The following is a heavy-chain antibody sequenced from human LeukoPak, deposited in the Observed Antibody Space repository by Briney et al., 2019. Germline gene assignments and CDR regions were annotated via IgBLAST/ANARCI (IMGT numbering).Heavy chain of an antibody. V-gene: IGHV4-59*01. J-gene: IGHJ4*02. D-gene: IGHD3-9*01. Sequence: SETLSLTCNVSRDSISNYYWSWIRQSPGKGLEWIGYIYYTGNTNYNPSLKSRVTMSVDTSKNKFSLTLASVTAADTAVYYCARSKDILTGYCFDYWGQGTLVTVSS. CDR2: IYYTGNT. CDR1: RDSISNYY. CDR3: ARSKDILTGYCFDY.